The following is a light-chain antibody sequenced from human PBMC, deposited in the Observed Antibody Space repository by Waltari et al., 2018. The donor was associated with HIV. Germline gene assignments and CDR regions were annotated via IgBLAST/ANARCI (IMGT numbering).Light chain of an antibody. Sequence: IVLTQYPGTLSLSPGERATLSCRARQSVSSSYLAWDQQKPGQAPRLLIYGASSRATGIPDRFSGSGSGTDFTLTISRLEPEDFAVYYCQQYGSSPRTFGPGTKVDIK. CDR3: QQYGSSPRT. CDR1: QSVSSSY. CDR2: GAS. V-gene: IGKV3-20*01. J-gene: IGKJ3*01.